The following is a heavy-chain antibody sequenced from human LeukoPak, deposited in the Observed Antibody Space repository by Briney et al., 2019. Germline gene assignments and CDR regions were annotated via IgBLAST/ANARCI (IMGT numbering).Heavy chain of an antibody. CDR2: IIPIFGIA. CDR3: ASNKGSESSSFDY. CDR1: GGTFSSYA. V-gene: IGHV1-69*04. J-gene: IGHJ4*02. D-gene: IGHD6-6*01. Sequence: SVKVSCKASGGTFSSYAISWVRQAPGQGLEWMGRIIPIFGIANYAQKFQGRVTITADKSTSTAYMELSSLRSEDTAVYCCASNKGSESSSFDYWGQGTLVTVSS.